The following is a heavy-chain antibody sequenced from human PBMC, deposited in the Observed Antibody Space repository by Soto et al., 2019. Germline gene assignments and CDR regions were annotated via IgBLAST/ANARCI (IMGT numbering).Heavy chain of an antibody. J-gene: IGHJ5*02. CDR3: ARELSWFDP. Sequence: ASVKVSCKASGYTFTNYGISWVRQAPGQGLEWMGWISAYTGNTSYAQKFQGRVTMTRDTSTSTVYMELSSLRSEDTAVYYCARELSWFDPWGQGTLVSVS. CDR1: GYTFTNYG. CDR2: ISAYTGNT. V-gene: IGHV1-18*01.